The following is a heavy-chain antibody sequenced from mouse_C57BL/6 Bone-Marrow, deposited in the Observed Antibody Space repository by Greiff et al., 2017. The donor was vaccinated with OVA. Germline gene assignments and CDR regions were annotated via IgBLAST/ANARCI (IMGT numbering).Heavy chain of an antibody. CDR1: GYAFSSSW. CDR2: INPGDGDT. CDR3: ARGYDYDSAY. Sequence: VQLQESGPELVKPGASVKISCKASGYAFSSSWMNWVKQRPGKGLEWIGRINPGDGDTNYNGKFKGKATLTVDKSSSTAYMQLSSLTSEDSAVYFCARGYDYDSAYWGQGTLVTVSA. V-gene: IGHV1-82*01. J-gene: IGHJ3*01. D-gene: IGHD2-4*01.